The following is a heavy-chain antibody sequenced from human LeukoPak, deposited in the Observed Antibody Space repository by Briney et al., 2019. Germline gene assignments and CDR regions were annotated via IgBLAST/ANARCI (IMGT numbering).Heavy chain of an antibody. V-gene: IGHV3-48*03. Sequence: PGGSLRLSCAASGFTFSSYEMNWVRQAPGKGLEWVSYISSSGSTIYYADSVKGRFTISRDNAKNSLYLQMNSLRAEDTAVYYCARVPRLLWSTYYYMDVWGKGTTVTISS. D-gene: IGHD3-10*01. CDR2: ISSSGSTI. CDR1: GFTFSSYE. J-gene: IGHJ6*03. CDR3: ARVPRLLWSTYYYMDV.